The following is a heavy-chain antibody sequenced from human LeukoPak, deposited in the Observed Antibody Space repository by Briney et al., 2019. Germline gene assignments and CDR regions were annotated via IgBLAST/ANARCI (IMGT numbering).Heavy chain of an antibody. V-gene: IGHV5-10-1*01. CDR3: ARHPSGGSNHSPWYFDL. CDR2: IDPSDSYT. Sequence: GESLKISCKHSGYRFTSYWISWVRQMPGKGLERMGRIDPSDSYTNYSPSFQGHVTISADKSINTAYLQWGSLKASDTAIYYCARHPSGGSNHSPWYFDLWGRGTLVSVSS. D-gene: IGHD3-16*02. J-gene: IGHJ2*01. CDR1: GYRFTSYW.